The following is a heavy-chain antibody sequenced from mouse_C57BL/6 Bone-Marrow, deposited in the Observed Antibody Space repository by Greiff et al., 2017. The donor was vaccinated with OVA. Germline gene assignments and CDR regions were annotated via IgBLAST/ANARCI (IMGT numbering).Heavy chain of an antibody. Sequence: VQLQQSGAELVKPGASVKMSCTASGYTFTSYWITWVKQRPGQGLEWIGDIYPGSGSTNYNEKFKSKATLTVDTSSSTAYMQLISLTSEDSAVYYGAIGCLLWLRWFAYWGQGTLVTVSA. CDR3: AIGCLLWLRWFAY. D-gene: IGHD2-2*01. CDR1: GYTFTSYW. J-gene: IGHJ3*01. CDR2: IYPGSGST. V-gene: IGHV1-55*01.